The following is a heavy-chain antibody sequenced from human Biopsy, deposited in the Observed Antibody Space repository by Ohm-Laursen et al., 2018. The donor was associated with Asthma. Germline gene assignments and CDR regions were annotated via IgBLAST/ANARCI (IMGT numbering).Heavy chain of an antibody. CDR1: GFTFSSYA. J-gene: IGHJ6*02. Sequence: SLRLSCAASGFTFSSYAMSWVRQAPGKGLEWVSAISGSGGSTYYADSVKGRFTISRDNSKNTLYLQMNSLRAEDTAVYYCARDFLFQHGSSWYYYYYGMDVWGQGTTVTVSS. D-gene: IGHD6-13*01. V-gene: IGHV3-23*01. CDR3: ARDFLFQHGSSWYYYYYGMDV. CDR2: ISGSGGST.